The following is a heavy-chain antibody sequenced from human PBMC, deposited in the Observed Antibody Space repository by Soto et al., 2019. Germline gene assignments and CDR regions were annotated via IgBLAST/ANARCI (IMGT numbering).Heavy chain of an antibody. V-gene: IGHV1-24*01. Sequence: ASVKVSCKVSGYTLTELSMHWVRQAPGKGLEWMGGFDPEDGETFYAQKFQGRVTMTEDTSTDTAYMELGSLRSEDTAVYYCATRNGVGATPFDFWGQGTLVTVSS. CDR3: ATRNGVGATPFDF. CDR1: GYTLTELS. D-gene: IGHD1-26*01. J-gene: IGHJ4*02. CDR2: FDPEDGET.